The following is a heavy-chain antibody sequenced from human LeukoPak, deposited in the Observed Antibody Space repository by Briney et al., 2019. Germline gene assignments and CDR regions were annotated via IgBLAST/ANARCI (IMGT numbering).Heavy chain of an antibody. CDR2: ISYDGSNK. J-gene: IGHJ3*01. CDR3: ARAGPSSGYYRDDAFDV. D-gene: IGHD6-19*01. Sequence: GGSLRLSCAASGFTFSSYGMHWVRQAPGKGLEWVAVISYDGSNKYYADSVKGRFTISRDNAKNSLYLQMKSLRAEDTAIYYCARAGPSSGYYRDDAFDVWGQGTMVTVSS. V-gene: IGHV3-30*03. CDR1: GFTFSSYG.